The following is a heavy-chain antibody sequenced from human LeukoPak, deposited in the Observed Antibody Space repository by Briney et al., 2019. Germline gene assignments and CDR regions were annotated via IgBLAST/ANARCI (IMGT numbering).Heavy chain of an antibody. Sequence: GGSLRLSCAASGFTFRNYAMTWVRQAPGKGLEWVAFIRSDGSTKYYADSVKGRFTISRDNSKNTLYLQMNSLRAEDTAVYYCAKGVPPLDYFDYWGQGTLVTVSS. J-gene: IGHJ4*02. CDR1: GFTFRNYA. CDR3: AKGVPPLDYFDY. V-gene: IGHV3-30*02. CDR2: IRSDGSTK.